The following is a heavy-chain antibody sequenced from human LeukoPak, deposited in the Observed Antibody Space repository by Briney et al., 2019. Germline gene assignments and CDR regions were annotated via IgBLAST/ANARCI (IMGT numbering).Heavy chain of an antibody. CDR2: ISGGGDST. J-gene: IGHJ4*02. D-gene: IGHD1-26*01. CDR3: AKESGSYYGNFDY. Sequence: GGSLRLSCAASGFTVSSNYMSWVRQAPGKGLEWVSAISGGGDSTSYADSVKGRFTISRDNSKNTLYLQMNSLRAEGPAIYYCAKESGSYYGNFDYWGQGTLVTVSS. CDR1: GFTVSSNY. V-gene: IGHV3-23*01.